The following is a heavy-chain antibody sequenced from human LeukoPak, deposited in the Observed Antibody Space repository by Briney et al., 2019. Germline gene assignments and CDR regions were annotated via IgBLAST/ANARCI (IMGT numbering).Heavy chain of an antibody. D-gene: IGHD3-3*01. CDR3: ARDEPPHYDFWSGYHGNWFDT. J-gene: IGHJ5*02. V-gene: IGHV4-34*01. CDR2: INHSGST. CDR1: GGSFSGYY. Sequence: SETLSLTCAVYGGSFSGYYWSWIRQPPGKGLEWTGEINHSGSTNYNPSLKSRVTISVDTSKNQFSLKLSSVTAADTAVYYCARDEPPHYDFWSGYHGNWFDTWGQGTLVTVSS.